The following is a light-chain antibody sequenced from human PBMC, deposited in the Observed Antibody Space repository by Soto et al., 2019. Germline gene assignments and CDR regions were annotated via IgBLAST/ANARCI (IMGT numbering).Light chain of an antibody. J-gene: IGLJ2*01. Sequence: QSALTQPASVSGSPGQSITISCTGSSSDVGGYNYVSWYQQHPGKAPKLMIYEVSNRPSGVFHRFSGSKSGNTASLTISGLQAGDEADYYCSSYTSRSTLVFGGGTKVTVL. V-gene: IGLV2-14*01. CDR3: SSYTSRSTLV. CDR2: EVS. CDR1: SSDVGGYNY.